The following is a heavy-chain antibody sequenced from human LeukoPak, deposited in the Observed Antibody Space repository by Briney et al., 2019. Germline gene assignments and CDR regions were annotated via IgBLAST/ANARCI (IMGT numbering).Heavy chain of an antibody. Sequence: GGSLRLSCAASGFTVSSNYMSWVRQAPGKGLEWVSVIYSGGSTYYADSVKGRFTISRDNSKNTLYLQMNSLRAEDTAVYYCARDVGNYDFWSAATGGFDPWGQGTLVTVSS. V-gene: IGHV3-53*01. J-gene: IGHJ5*02. CDR2: IYSGGST. CDR3: ARDVGNYDFWSAATGGFDP. CDR1: GFTVSSNY. D-gene: IGHD3-3*01.